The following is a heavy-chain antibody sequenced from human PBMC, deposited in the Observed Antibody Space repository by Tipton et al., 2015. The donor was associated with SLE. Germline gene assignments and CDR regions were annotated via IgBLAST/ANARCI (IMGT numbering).Heavy chain of an antibody. CDR3: ISEES. CDR2: IRSQGKGGTA. CDR1: GFAFGDYA. J-gene: IGHJ5*02. Sequence: SLRLSCTASGFAFGDYALSWVRHAPEKGLEWVGFIRSQGKGGTAEYGASVRDRFTTSRDDSKSVAYLQMDSLRFEDTGVYYCISEESWGQGTQVTVSA. V-gene: IGHV3-49*04.